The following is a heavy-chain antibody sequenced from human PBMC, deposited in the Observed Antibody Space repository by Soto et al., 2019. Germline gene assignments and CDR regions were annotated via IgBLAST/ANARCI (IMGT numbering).Heavy chain of an antibody. CDR1: GFTLSGSA. CDR2: IRSKTHNYAT. Sequence: EVQLVESGGGLVQPGESLKLSCAASGFTLSGSAVHWVRQASGKGLEWVGRIRSKTHNYATDYIASVKGRFTMSRDDSNNTAYLQMNGLNTDDTAVYYFTRSGGSYSVGYWGPGTLVTVSS. D-gene: IGHD1-26*01. V-gene: IGHV3-73*02. CDR3: TRSGGSYSVGY. J-gene: IGHJ4*02.